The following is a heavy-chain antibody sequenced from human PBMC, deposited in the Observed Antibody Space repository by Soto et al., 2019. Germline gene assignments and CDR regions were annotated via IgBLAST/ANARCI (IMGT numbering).Heavy chain of an antibody. CDR2: IEHDGTTK. D-gene: IGHD3-10*01. CDR3: ARARGLDY. V-gene: IGHV3-7*01. J-gene: IGHJ4*02. CDR1: GFTFGSHW. Sequence: GGSLRLSCVGSGFTFGSHWMTWVRRAPGKGLEWVANIEHDGTTKYYVDSVEGRFTISRDNAKNSLFLQMNSLRVEDTAVYYCARARGLDYWGQGTLVTVSS.